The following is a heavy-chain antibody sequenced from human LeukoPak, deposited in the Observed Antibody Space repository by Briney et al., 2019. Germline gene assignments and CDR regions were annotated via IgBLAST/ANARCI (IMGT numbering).Heavy chain of an antibody. Sequence: ASVKVSCKASGYTFNSYGMNWVRQAPGQGLEWMGWISAYNGNTRYAQNLRDRVTMTTDTSTSTAYMEVRSLRSDDTAVYYCARTAPGTPLGGYYYYMGVWGKGTTVTVSS. J-gene: IGHJ6*03. D-gene: IGHD1/OR15-1a*01. CDR3: ARTAPGTPLGGYYYYMGV. CDR2: ISAYNGNT. V-gene: IGHV1-18*01. CDR1: GYTFNSYG.